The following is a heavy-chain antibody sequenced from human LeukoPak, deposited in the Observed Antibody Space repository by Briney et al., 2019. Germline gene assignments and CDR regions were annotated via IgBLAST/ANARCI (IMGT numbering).Heavy chain of an antibody. CDR3: ARHGAGKRRYFDY. CDR2: IYYSGST. J-gene: IGHJ4*02. CDR1: GGSISSSSYY. V-gene: IGHV4-39*01. Sequence: SETLSLTCTVSGGSISSSSYYWGWIRQPPGKGLEWIGSIYYSGSTYYNPSLRSRVTISVDTSKNQFSLKLSSVTAADTAVYYCARHGAGKRRYFDYWGQGTLVTVSS. D-gene: IGHD6-19*01.